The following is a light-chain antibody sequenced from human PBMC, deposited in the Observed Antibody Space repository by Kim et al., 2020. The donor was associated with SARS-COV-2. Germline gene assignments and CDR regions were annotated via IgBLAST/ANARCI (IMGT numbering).Light chain of an antibody. CDR2: GAS. V-gene: IGKV3-20*01. CDR1: QSISSNY. Sequence: EIVLTQSPGTLSLSPGERATLSCRASQSISSNYLAWHQQKPGQAPRLLIHGASSRATGIPDRFSGSGTGTDFTLTINRLEPEDFAVFYCQQDGSSPPTFGQGTKVDIK. J-gene: IGKJ1*01. CDR3: QQDGSSPPT.